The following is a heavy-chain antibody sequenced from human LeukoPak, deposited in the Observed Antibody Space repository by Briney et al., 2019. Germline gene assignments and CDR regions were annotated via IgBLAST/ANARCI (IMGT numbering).Heavy chain of an antibody. Sequence: KPSETLSLTCTVSGGSISSSSYYWGWIRQHPGKGLEWIGYIYYSGSTYYNPSLKSRVTISVDTSKNQFSLKLSSVTAADTAVYYCARDRLGGSNEENYGMDVWGQGTTVTVSS. J-gene: IGHJ6*02. CDR1: GGSISSSSYY. V-gene: IGHV4-31*03. CDR2: IYYSGST. D-gene: IGHD5-24*01. CDR3: ARDRLGGSNEENYGMDV.